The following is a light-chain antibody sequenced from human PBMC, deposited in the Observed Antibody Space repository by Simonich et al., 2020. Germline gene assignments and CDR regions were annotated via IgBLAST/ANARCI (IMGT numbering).Light chain of an antibody. CDR3: CSYAGSSTSVV. J-gene: IGLJ2*01. Sequence: QSALTQPRSVSGSPGQSVTISCTGTSSDVGSYNLVSWYQQHPGKAPKRMIYEGSKRPSGVSNRFSGSKSGNTASLTISGLQAEDEADYYCCSYAGSSTSVVFGGGTKLTVL. CDR2: EGS. CDR1: SSDVGSYNL. V-gene: IGLV2-23*01.